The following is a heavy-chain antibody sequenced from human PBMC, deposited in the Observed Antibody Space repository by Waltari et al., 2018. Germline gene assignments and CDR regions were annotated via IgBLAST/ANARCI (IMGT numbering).Heavy chain of an antibody. CDR1: GGSISSYY. V-gene: IGHV4-59*01. D-gene: IGHD3-16*01. J-gene: IGHJ5*02. CDR2: IYYSGST. Sequence: QVQLQESGPGLVKPSETLSLTCTVSGGSISSYYWSWIRQPPGKGLEWIGYIYYSGSTNYNPSLKSRVTISVDTSKIQFSLKLGSVTAADTAVYYCARLRGLGVTPMGFDPWGQGTLVTVSS. CDR3: ARLRGLGVTPMGFDP.